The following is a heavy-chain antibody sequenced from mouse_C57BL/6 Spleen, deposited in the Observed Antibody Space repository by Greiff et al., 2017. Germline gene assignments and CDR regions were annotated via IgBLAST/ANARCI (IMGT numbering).Heavy chain of an antibody. Sequence: EVQVVESGGDLVKPGGSLKLSCAASGFTFSSYGMSWVRQTPDKRLEWVATISSGGSYTYYPDSVKGRFTISRDNAKNTLYLQMSSLKSEDTAMYYCARLGREDYFDYWGQGTTLTVSS. CDR2: ISSGGSYT. CDR3: ARLGREDYFDY. V-gene: IGHV5-6*01. J-gene: IGHJ2*01. D-gene: IGHD4-1*01. CDR1: GFTFSSYG.